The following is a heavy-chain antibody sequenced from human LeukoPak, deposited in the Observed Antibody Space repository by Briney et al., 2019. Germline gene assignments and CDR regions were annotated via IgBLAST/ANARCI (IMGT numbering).Heavy chain of an antibody. CDR2: IYYTGRT. D-gene: IGHD3-16*01. CDR3: ASLGKLGYYFDY. V-gene: IGHV4-39*01. CDR1: GGSISSSSYY. J-gene: IGHJ4*02. Sequence: SETLSLXCTVSGGSISSSSYYWGWIRQPPGKGLEWIGSIYYTGRTYYNPSLESRVTISVDTSKNQFSLKLSSVTAADTAMYYCASLGKLGYYFDYWGQGTLVTVSS.